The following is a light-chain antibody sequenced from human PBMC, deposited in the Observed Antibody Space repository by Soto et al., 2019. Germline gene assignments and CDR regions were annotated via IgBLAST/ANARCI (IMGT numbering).Light chain of an antibody. Sequence: ALTQPASVSGSPGQSITISCTGTSSDVGGYNYVSWYQQHPDKAPKLVIYDVSNRPSGVSNRFSASKAGNTASLTISGLQAEDEADYYCISYTRSGTRVFGGGTKLTVL. CDR3: ISYTRSGTRV. CDR1: SSDVGGYNY. J-gene: IGLJ3*02. V-gene: IGLV2-14*03. CDR2: DVS.